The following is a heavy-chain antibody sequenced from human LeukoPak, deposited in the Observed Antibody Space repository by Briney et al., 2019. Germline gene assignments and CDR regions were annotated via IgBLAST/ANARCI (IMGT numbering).Heavy chain of an antibody. J-gene: IGHJ5*02. CDR2: IYHSGST. V-gene: IGHV4-38-2*02. Sequence: SETLSLTCTVSGYSISSGYYWGWIRQPPGKGLEWIGSIYHSGSTYYNPSLKSRVTISVDTSKNQFSLKLSSVTAADTAVYYCAIDPSSYSSGWYQKTEAFDPWGQGTLVTVSS. CDR3: AIDPSSYSSGWYQKTEAFDP. CDR1: GYSISSGYY. D-gene: IGHD6-19*01.